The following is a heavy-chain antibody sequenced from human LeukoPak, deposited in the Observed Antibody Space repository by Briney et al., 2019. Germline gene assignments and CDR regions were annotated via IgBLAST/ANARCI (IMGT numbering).Heavy chain of an antibody. CDR3: AREYRYAFWSGYYLSDAFDI. Sequence: ASVKVSCKASGYTFTSYYMHWVRQAPGQGLEGMGIINPSGCSTSYAQKFQGRGTMTRDMSTSTVYMELSSLRSEDTAVYYCAREYRYAFWSGYYLSDAFDIWGQGTMVTVSS. CDR2: INPSGCST. J-gene: IGHJ3*02. V-gene: IGHV1-46*01. CDR1: GYTFTSYY. D-gene: IGHD3-3*01.